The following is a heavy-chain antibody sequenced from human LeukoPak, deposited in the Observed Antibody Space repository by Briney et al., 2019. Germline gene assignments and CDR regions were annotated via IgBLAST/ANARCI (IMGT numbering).Heavy chain of an antibody. J-gene: IGHJ4*02. V-gene: IGHV3-30*02. D-gene: IGHD6-19*01. Sequence: GGSLGLSCAASGFTFSTYGMHWVRQAPGKGLDWVAFIRYDGTEEYYADSVKDRFIVSRDNSKNTVYLQMNSLRVEDTAIYYCAKVGYGWYEVDYWGQGTLVTVSS. CDR2: IRYDGTEE. CDR3: AKVGYGWYEVDY. CDR1: GFTFSTYG.